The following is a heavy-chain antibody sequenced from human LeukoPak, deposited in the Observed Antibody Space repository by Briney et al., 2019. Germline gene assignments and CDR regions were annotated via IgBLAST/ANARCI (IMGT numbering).Heavy chain of an antibody. V-gene: IGHV3-66*01. D-gene: IGHD4-17*01. Sequence: PGGSLRLSCAASGFTVSSNYMSWVRQAPGKGLKWVSVIYSGGSTYYADSVKGRFTISRDNSKNTLYLQMNSLRAEDTAVYYCARSSTVTTSYYYYGMDVWGQGTTVTVSS. J-gene: IGHJ6*02. CDR1: GFTVSSNY. CDR3: ARSSTVTTSYYYYGMDV. CDR2: IYSGGST.